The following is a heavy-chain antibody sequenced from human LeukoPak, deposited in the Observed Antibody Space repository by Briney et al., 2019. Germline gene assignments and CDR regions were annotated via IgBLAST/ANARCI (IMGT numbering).Heavy chain of an antibody. CDR2: INPNSGGT. V-gene: IGHV1-2*02. J-gene: IGHJ6*02. CDR1: GYTFTGYY. Sequence: ASVKVSCKASGYTFTGYYMHWVRQAPGQGLEWMGWINPNSGGTNYAQKFQGRVTMTRDTSISTAYMELSRLRSEDTAVYYCARDVYCSSTSCYRRGYYYYGMDVWGQGTTVTVSS. CDR3: ARDVYCSSTSCYRRGYYYYGMDV. D-gene: IGHD2-2*02.